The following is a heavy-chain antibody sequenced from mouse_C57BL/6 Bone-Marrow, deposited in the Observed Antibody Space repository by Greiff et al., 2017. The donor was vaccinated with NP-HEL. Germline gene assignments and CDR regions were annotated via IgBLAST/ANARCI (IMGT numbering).Heavy chain of an antibody. Sequence: QVQLQQSGPELVKPGASVKISCKASGYAFSSSWMTWVKQRPGKGLEWIGRIYPGDGDTNYNGKFKGKATLTADKSSSTAYMQLSSLTSEDSAVYCCARWGGYYLYFDYWGEGTTLTVSS. D-gene: IGHD2-3*01. CDR2: IYPGDGDT. J-gene: IGHJ2*01. V-gene: IGHV1-82*01. CDR1: GYAFSSSW. CDR3: ARWGGYYLYFDY.